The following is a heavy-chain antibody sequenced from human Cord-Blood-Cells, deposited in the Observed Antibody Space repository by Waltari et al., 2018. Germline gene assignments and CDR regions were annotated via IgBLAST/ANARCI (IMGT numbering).Heavy chain of an antibody. D-gene: IGHD6-13*01. CDR3: ARESPSFDSSTPRDDAFDI. V-gene: IGHV1-69*01. CDR1: GGTFSSYA. Sequence: QVQLVQSGAEVKKPGSSVKVSCKASGGTFSSYAISWVRQAPGKGLEWMGGIIPIFGTANYAQKFQGRVTITADESTSTAYMELSSLRSEDTAVYYCARESPSFDSSTPRDDAFDIWGQGTMVTVSS. J-gene: IGHJ3*02. CDR2: IIPIFGTA.